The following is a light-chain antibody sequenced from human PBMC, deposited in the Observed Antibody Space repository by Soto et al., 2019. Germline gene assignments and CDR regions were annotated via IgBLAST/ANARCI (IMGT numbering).Light chain of an antibody. V-gene: IGLV2-14*01. CDR2: AVS. Sequence: QSVLTQPSSVSASPGQSISISCTGTSDDIGAYDYVSWYQQHPGKAPKLILYAVSNRPSGVSTRFSGSKSGNTDSLTISGVQADDEADYYCSSFRSSDTLEVFGTGTKVTVL. CDR3: SSFRSSDTLEV. J-gene: IGLJ1*01. CDR1: SDDIGAYDY.